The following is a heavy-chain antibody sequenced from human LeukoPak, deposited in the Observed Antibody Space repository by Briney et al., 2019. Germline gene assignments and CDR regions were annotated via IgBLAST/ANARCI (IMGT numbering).Heavy chain of an antibody. J-gene: IGHJ4*02. CDR2: IYHSGST. Sequence: SETLSLTCAVSGYSISSGYYWGWIRQPPGKGLEWIGSIYHSGSTYYNPSLKSRVTISVDTSKTQFSLKRSSVTAADTAVYYCARDLGRWDYWRREEFDYWGQGTLVAVSS. V-gene: IGHV4-38-2*02. CDR3: ARDLGRWDYWRREEFDY. CDR1: GYSISSGYY. D-gene: IGHD1-1*01.